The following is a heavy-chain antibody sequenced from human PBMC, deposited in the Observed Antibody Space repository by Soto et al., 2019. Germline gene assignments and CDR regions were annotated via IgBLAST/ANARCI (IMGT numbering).Heavy chain of an antibody. D-gene: IGHD2-2*01. Sequence: EASVKVSCKASGYSLTSYGISWVRQAPGQGLEWMGWISGHDGNTKYTQKLQGRVTVTTDTSTSTAYMDLRSLRSDGTAVYYCAREYCSSASCYGPDFWGQGTLVTVSS. V-gene: IGHV1-18*01. CDR3: AREYCSSASCYGPDF. J-gene: IGHJ4*02. CDR1: GYSLTSYG. CDR2: ISGHDGNT.